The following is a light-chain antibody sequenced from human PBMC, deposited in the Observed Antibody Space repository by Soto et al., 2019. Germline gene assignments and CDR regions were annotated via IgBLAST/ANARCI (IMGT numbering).Light chain of an antibody. V-gene: IGLV9-49*01. Sequence: QAVVTQPPSASASLGASVTLTCTLSSDYSNYKVDWYQQRPGKGPHFVMRVGTGGIVGSKGDGIPDRFSVSGSGLNRYLTIQNIQEEDGSDYHCGADHGSGTNFVFVVFGGGTKLTVL. J-gene: IGLJ2*01. CDR1: SDYSNYK. CDR3: GADHGSGTNFVFVV. CDR2: VGTGGIVG.